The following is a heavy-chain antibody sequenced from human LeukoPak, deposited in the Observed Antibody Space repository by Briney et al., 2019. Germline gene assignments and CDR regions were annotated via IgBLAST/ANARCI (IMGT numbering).Heavy chain of an antibody. CDR1: GVSISSGDYS. CDR2: IDYSGYT. V-gene: IGHV4-30-4*08. Sequence: SETLSLTCTVSGVSISSGDYSWSWIRQHPGKGLEWIGYIDYSGYTYYNPSLKSRVTISVDTSKNQYSLSLNSVTAADTAVYYCARTLEMTTFNYWGQGTLVAVSS. CDR3: ARTLEMTTFNY. J-gene: IGHJ4*02. D-gene: IGHD5-24*01.